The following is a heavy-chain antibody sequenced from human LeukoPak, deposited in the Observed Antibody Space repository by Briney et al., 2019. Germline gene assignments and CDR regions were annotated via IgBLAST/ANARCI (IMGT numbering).Heavy chain of an antibody. CDR2: IIPIFGTA. Sequence: ASVKVSCKASGGTLSSYAISWVRQAPGQGLEWMGGIIPIFGTANYAQKFQGRVTITTDESTSTAYMELSSLRSEDTAVYYCARGRGPAATYFDYWGQGTLVTVSS. CDR1: GGTLSSYA. J-gene: IGHJ4*02. D-gene: IGHD2-2*01. V-gene: IGHV1-69*05. CDR3: ARGRGPAATYFDY.